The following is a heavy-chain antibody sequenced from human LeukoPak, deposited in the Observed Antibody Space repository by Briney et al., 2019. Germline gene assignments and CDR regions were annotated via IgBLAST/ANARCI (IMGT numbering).Heavy chain of an antibody. D-gene: IGHD5-18*01. CDR1: GGSISSYY. J-gene: IGHJ5*02. CDR3: ACTSAAGYSCGHNWFDP. Sequence: SETLSLTCTVSGGSISSYYWSWIRQPPGKGLEWIGYIYYSGSTNYNPSLKSRVTISVDTSKNQFSLKLSSVTAADTAVYYCACTSAAGYSCGHNWFDPWGQGTLVTVSS. V-gene: IGHV4-59*08. CDR2: IYYSGST.